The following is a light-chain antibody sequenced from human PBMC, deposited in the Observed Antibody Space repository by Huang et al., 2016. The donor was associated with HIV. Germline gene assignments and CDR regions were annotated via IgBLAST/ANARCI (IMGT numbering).Light chain of an antibody. CDR2: ATS. CDR1: QGISKS. CDR3: QQYQSVPWT. Sequence: DIQMTQSPSSLSASVGDRVTIICRASQGISKSVAWYQQKPGKAPKLLLYATSKLESGVPSRFSGSGSGTHYTLTISTLQPEDLATYYCQQYQSVPWTFGKGTKVAI. V-gene: IGKV1-NL1*01. J-gene: IGKJ1*01.